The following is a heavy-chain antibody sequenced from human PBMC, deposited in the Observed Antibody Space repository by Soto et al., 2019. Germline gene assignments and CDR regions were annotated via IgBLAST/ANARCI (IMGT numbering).Heavy chain of an antibody. V-gene: IGHV4-38-2*02. D-gene: IGHD3-10*01. Sequence: SETLSLTCAVSGYSISGGYYWGWIRQPPGKGLEWIGSIYHSGSTYYNPSLKGRVTISVDTSKNQFSLKLSSVTAADTAVYYCXRDMVRGVYHYYYGMDVWGQGTTVTVSS. CDR3: XRDMVRGVYHYYYGMDV. CDR1: GYSISGGYY. CDR2: IYHSGST. J-gene: IGHJ6*02.